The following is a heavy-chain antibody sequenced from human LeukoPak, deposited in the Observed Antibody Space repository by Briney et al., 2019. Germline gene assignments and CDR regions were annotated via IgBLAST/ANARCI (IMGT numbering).Heavy chain of an antibody. J-gene: IGHJ4*02. CDR2: ISGSGGST. D-gene: IGHD3-3*01. V-gene: IGHV3-23*01. CDR1: GFTFSSYA. CDR3: AKKIRFLEWLFSYFDY. Sequence: GGSLRLSCAASGFTFSSYAMRWVRQAPGKGLEWGSAISGSGGSTYYADSVKGRFTISRDNSKNTLYLQMNSLRAEDTAVYYCAKKIRFLEWLFSYFDYWGQGTLVTVSS.